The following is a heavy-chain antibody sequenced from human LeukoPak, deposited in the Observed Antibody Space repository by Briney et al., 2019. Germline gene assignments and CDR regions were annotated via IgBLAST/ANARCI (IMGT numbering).Heavy chain of an antibody. CDR2: MNPNSGNT. V-gene: IGHV1-8*01. CDR1: GYTFTSYD. J-gene: IGHJ6*03. Sequence: ASVKVSCKASGYTFTSYDINWVRQATGQGLEWMGWMNPNSGNTGYAQKLQGRVTMTTDTSTSTAYMELRSLRSDDTAVYYCARQNYYYYMDVWGKGTTVTISS. CDR3: ARQNYYYYMDV.